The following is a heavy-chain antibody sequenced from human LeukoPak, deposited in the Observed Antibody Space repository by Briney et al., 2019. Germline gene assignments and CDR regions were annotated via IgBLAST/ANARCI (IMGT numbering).Heavy chain of an antibody. V-gene: IGHV1-46*01. CDR2: INPSGGTT. CDR3: ARDRRLSWFDP. Sequence: ASVKVSCKASGYTFTTYYIHWVRQAPGQGLEWMGIINPSGGTTNYAQKFQGRVTMIRDTSTSTVYMELSSLTSEDTAVYYCARDRRLSWFDPWGQGTLVTVSS. CDR1: GYTFTTYY. J-gene: IGHJ5*02.